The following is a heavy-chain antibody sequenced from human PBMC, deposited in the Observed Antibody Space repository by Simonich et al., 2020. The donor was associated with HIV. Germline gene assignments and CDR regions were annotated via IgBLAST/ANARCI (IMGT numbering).Heavy chain of an antibody. CDR1: GYSISSGYY. CDR2: IYLRGST. D-gene: IGHD4-17*01. J-gene: IGHJ4*02. Sequence: QVQLQQWGAGLVKPSETLSLTCAVSGYSISSGYYWGWIRQPPGKGLEWIGSIYLRGSTYDNPSLKSRVTISVDTSKNQFSLKMSSLTAADTAVYYCYGDYGEYYFDHWSQGTLVTVSS. V-gene: IGHV4-38-2*01. CDR3: YGDYGEYYFDH.